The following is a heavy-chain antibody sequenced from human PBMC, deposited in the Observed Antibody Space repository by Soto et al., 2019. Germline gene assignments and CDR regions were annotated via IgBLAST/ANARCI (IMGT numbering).Heavy chain of an antibody. Sequence: QVQLVQSGAEVKPPGASVKVSCRASGYIFTRYIISWVRQAPGQGLEWMGWISTYNGNTNYAQNFQDRVTLTTDTSTNTAYMELRIRRSDDTAVYYCARDAPPTIVDYWGQGSLVTVSS. V-gene: IGHV1-18*04. CDR1: GYIFTRYI. D-gene: IGHD1-26*01. CDR2: ISTYNGNT. CDR3: ARDAPPTIVDY. J-gene: IGHJ4*02.